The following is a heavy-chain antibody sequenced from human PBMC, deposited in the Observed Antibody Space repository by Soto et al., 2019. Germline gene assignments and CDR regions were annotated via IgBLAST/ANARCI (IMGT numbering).Heavy chain of an antibody. V-gene: IGHV4-59*01. CDR1: AGSIRSNY. CDR2: IHYSEST. Sequence: SETLSLTCTVSAGSIRSNYLNWMRQAPGKGLEWLGLIHYSESTNYNPSLKSRVTISLDTSKNQFSLDLSSVTAEDTAVYYCTRAPDYWGQGILVTVSS. J-gene: IGHJ4*02. CDR3: TRAPDY.